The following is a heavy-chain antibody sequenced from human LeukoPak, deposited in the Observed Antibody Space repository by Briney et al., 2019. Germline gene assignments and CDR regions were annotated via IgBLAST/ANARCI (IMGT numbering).Heavy chain of an antibody. CDR2: ISSSSSTI. V-gene: IGHV3-48*02. Sequence: GGSLRLSCAASGFTFSSYSMNWVRQAPGKGLEWVSYISSSSSTIYYADSVKGRFTISRDNAKNSLYLQMNSLRDEDTAVYYCARDVERGVYYYDSSGYSRVSQYWGQGTLVTVSS. CDR1: GFTFSSYS. CDR3: ARDVERGVYYYDSSGYSRVSQY. D-gene: IGHD3-22*01. J-gene: IGHJ4*02.